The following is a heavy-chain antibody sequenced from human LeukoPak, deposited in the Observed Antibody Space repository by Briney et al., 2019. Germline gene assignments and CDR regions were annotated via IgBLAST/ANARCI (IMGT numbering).Heavy chain of an antibody. Sequence: PSETLSLTCAVYGGSFSGYYWSWIRQPPGKGLEWIGEINHSGSTNYNPSLKSRVTILVDTSKNQFSLKLSSVTAADTAVYYCARGTYSSSWYIWFDPWGQGTLVTVSS. D-gene: IGHD6-13*01. CDR3: ARGTYSSSWYIWFDP. J-gene: IGHJ5*02. V-gene: IGHV4-34*01. CDR1: GGSFSGYY. CDR2: INHSGST.